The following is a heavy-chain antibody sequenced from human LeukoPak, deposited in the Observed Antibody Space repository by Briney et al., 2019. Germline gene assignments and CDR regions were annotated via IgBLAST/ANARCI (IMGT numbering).Heavy chain of an antibody. D-gene: IGHD6-13*01. J-gene: IGHJ1*01. Sequence: GGSLRLSCAASGFTFSSYAMSWVRQAPGKGLEWVSAISGSGGSTYYADSVKGRFTISRDNSKNTLYLQMNSLRAEDTAVYYFAKAWTYSRRWYGHWEQGPLDSVVS. CDR3: AKAWTYSRRWYGH. V-gene: IGHV3-23*01. CDR1: GFTFSSYA. CDR2: ISGSGGST.